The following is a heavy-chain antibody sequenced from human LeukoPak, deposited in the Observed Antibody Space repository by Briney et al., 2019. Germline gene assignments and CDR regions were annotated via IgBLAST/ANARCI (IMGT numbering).Heavy chain of an antibody. CDR1: GGSISSYY. J-gene: IGHJ4*02. Sequence: SETLSLTCTVSGGSISSYYWSWIRQPPGKGLEWIGSIYYSGSTYYNPSLKSRVTISVDTSKNQFSLKLSSVTAADTAVYYCARLSGYSYGYGDYWGQGTLVTVSS. CDR2: IYYSGST. D-gene: IGHD5-18*01. CDR3: ARLSGYSYGYGDY. V-gene: IGHV4-59*12.